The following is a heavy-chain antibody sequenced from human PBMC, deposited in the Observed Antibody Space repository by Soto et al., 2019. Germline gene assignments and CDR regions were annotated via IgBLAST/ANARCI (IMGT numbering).Heavy chain of an antibody. D-gene: IGHD6-13*01. V-gene: IGHV3-74*01. CDR1: GFTFSSYS. CDR3: ARPLGIAAAGGY. Sequence: GGSLRLSCAASGFTFSSYSMNWVRQAPGKGLVWVSRINSDGSSTSYADSVKGRFTISRDNAKNTLYLQMNSLRAEDTAVYYCARPLGIAAAGGYWGQGTLVTVSS. CDR2: INSDGSST. J-gene: IGHJ4*02.